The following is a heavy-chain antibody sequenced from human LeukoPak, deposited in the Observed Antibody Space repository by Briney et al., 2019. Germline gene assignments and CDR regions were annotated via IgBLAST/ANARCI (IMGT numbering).Heavy chain of an antibody. V-gene: IGHV1-69*06. J-gene: IGHJ3*02. CDR1: GGTFSSYA. CDR3: ARDVCSSTSCYGKDAFDI. Sequence: SVKVSCKASGGTFSSYAISWVRQAPGQGLEWMGGIIPIFGTANYAQKIQGRVTITADKSTSTAYMELSSLRSEDTAVYYCARDVCSSTSCYGKDAFDIWGQGTMVTVSS. D-gene: IGHD2-2*01. CDR2: IIPIFGTA.